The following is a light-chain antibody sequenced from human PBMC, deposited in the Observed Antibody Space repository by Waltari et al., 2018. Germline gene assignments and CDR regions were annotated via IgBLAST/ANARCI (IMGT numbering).Light chain of an antibody. CDR3: CSYATSSPWV. Sequence: QSALTQPASVSGSPGQSIPISCTGASSRVGDSHVVSWYQQHPGHAPNLMIYAGDKRPSGVSNRFSGSKSGNMASLTISGLQAEDEADYYCCSYATSSPWVFGGGTKVTVL. CDR1: SSRVGDSHV. CDR2: AGD. J-gene: IGLJ3*02. V-gene: IGLV2-23*01.